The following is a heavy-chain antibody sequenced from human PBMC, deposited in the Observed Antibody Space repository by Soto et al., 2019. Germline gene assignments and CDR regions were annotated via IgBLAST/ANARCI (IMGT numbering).Heavy chain of an antibody. Sequence: VESLKISCKGSGYIFTSYWIRCFLQMPGKGLEWMGRIDPSDSYTNYSPSFQGHVTISADKSISTAYLQWSSLKASDTAMYYCARQLPGYNLDYWGQGTLVTVSS. CDR3: ARQLPGYNLDY. CDR1: GYIFTSYW. J-gene: IGHJ4*02. CDR2: IDPSDSYT. V-gene: IGHV5-10-1*01. D-gene: IGHD5-12*01.